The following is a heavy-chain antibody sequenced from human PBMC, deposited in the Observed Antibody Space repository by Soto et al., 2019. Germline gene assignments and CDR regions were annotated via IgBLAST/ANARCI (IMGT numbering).Heavy chain of an antibody. CDR3: ASATSIAVAGKET. CDR2: ISFYNGHT. J-gene: IGHJ4*02. Sequence: QVQLVQSGGEVKKPGASVKVSCKASGDTVTKYGISWVRQAPGQGLEWLGWISFYNGHTNYALKFQDRITFTTDTSTSTDSMELRSLTSDETAVYYCASATSIAVAGKETWGQGTLVTVSS. V-gene: IGHV1-18*01. D-gene: IGHD6-19*01. CDR1: GDTVTKYG.